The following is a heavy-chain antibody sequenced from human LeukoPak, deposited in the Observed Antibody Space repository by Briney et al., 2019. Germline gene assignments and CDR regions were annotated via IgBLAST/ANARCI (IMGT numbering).Heavy chain of an antibody. Sequence: DSVKGRFTISRDNAKNSLYLQMNSLRAEDTAVYYCAKRLGYGGYYFDYWGQGTLVTVSS. D-gene: IGHD1-26*01. CDR3: AKRLGYGGYYFDY. V-gene: IGHV3-7*01. J-gene: IGHJ4*02.